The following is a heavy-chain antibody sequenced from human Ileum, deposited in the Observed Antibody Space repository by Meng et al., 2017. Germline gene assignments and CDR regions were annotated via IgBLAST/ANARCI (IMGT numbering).Heavy chain of an antibody. V-gene: IGHV3-30*04. J-gene: IGHJ6*01. CDR1: RFTFSTYA. CDR3: ARDRCSGGCHFYSYGMDV. CDR2: ISYDGSEK. D-gene: IGHD2-15*01. Sequence: GESLKISCAASRFTFSTYAMHWVRQAPGKGLEWVAVISYDGSEKYYADAVKGRFTISRDNSKNTLFLQMNSLRPEDTAVYYCARDRCSGGCHFYSYGMDVWGQGNTVNVSS.